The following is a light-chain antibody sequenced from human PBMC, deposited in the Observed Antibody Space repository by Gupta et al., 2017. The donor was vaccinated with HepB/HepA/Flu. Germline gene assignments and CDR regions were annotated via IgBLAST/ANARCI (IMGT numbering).Light chain of an antibody. J-gene: IGKJ4*01. Sequence: DIVMTQSPDSLAVSLGERATINCKSSQSVLYSSNNKNYLAWYQQKPGQPPKLLIYWASTRESGVPDRFSGSGSGTDFTLTISSLQAEDVAVDYCQQYYSTPVTFGGGTKVEIK. CDR2: WAS. V-gene: IGKV4-1*01. CDR1: QSVLYSSNNKNY. CDR3: QQYYSTPVT.